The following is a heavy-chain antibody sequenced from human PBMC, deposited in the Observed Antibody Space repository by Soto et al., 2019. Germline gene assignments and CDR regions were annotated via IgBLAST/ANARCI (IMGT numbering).Heavy chain of an antibody. CDR2: IDTSGGGT. Sequence: EVQLLESGGGLVQPGGSLRLSCAASGLTFSSFAMSWVRQATRKGLEWVSAIDTSGGGTYYADCVKGRFTSSRDNSKNNLYLQMNSLGGEDTAVYYALESSRTLGDSWGQGTLVTVSS. J-gene: IGHJ4*02. D-gene: IGHD6-13*01. CDR1: GLTFSSFA. V-gene: IGHV3-23*01. CDR3: LESSRTLGDS.